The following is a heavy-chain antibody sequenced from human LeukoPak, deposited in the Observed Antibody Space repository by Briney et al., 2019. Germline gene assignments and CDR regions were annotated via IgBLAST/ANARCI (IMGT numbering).Heavy chain of an antibody. J-gene: IGHJ4*02. CDR2: ISYGGSNK. D-gene: IGHD2-21*02. CDR3: ARVGGDWAFDY. CDR1: GFTFSSYA. Sequence: GGSLRLSCAASGFTFSSYAMHWVRQAPGKGLEWVAVISYGGSNKYYADSVKGRFTISRDNSKNTLYLQMNSLRAEDTAVYYCARVGGDWAFDYWGQGTLVTVSS. V-gene: IGHV3-30-3*01.